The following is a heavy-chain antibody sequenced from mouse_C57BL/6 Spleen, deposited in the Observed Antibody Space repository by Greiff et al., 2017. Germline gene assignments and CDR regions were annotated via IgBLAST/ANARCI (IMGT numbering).Heavy chain of an antibody. CDR2: INPNNGGT. CDR3: ARSDSSGYEAWFAY. Sequence: VQLQQSGPELVKPGASVKISCKASGYTFTDYYMHWVKQSHGKSLEWIGDINPNNGGTSYNQKFKGKATLTVDKSSSTAYMELRSLTSEDSAVYYCARSDSSGYEAWFAYWGQGTLVTVSA. J-gene: IGHJ3*01. D-gene: IGHD3-2*02. CDR1: GYTFTDYY. V-gene: IGHV1-26*01.